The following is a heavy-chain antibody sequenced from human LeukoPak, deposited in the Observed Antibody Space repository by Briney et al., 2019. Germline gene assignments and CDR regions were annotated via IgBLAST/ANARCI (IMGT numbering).Heavy chain of an antibody. D-gene: IGHD3-16*01. V-gene: IGHV3-30*04. CDR2: ISYDGSNK. J-gene: IGHJ3*02. CDR3: VRDGGAFDI. CDR1: GFTFSSYA. Sequence: GRSLRLSCAASGFTFSSYAMHWVRQAPAKGLEWVAVISYDGSNKYYADSVKGRFTISRDNSKNTLYLQMNSLRAEDTAVYYCVRDGGAFDIWGQGTMVTVSS.